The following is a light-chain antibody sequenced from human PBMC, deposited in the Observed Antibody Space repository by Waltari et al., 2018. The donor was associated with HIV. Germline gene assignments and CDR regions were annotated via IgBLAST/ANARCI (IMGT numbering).Light chain of an antibody. CDR2: DDS. Sequence: SYVLTQPPSVSVAPGKTARITCGGNNIGSKSVHWYQQKPGQAPVMVIHDDSDRPSGFPGRFSGSNSGNTATLTISRVEAGDEADYYCQVWDSSSDHPVVFGGGTKLTVL. CDR1: NIGSKS. J-gene: IGLJ3*02. V-gene: IGLV3-21*04. CDR3: QVWDSSSDHPVV.